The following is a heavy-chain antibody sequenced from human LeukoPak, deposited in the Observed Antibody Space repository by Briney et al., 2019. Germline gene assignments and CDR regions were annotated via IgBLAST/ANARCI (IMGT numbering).Heavy chain of an antibody. J-gene: IGHJ4*02. CDR2: INSGGDDT. CDR3: ARRIGYSSGHSAVYYFDY. Sequence: GGSLRLSCAASGFTFSTYWMHWVRQAPGKGLVWVSLINSGGDDTRYADSVKGRFTISRDNAENTLYLQMNSLRAEDTAVYYCARRIGYSSGHSAVYYFDYWGQGTLVTVSS. V-gene: IGHV3-74*01. D-gene: IGHD6-19*01. CDR1: GFTFSTYW.